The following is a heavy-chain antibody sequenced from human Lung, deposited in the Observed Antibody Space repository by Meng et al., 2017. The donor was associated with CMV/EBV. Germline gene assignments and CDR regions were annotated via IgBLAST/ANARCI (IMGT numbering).Heavy chain of an antibody. J-gene: IGHJ4*02. Sequence: RTGHEVTKPGALIGVSSKHRGHAPGSHTICWVRQAPGHGLHLLQWFFNYVPTYPPPKFLGRATLTNDTHTNTTFMSLRSLPSHPTAVYYCPSGTTDSSYCDYWGQGTLVTVSS. CDR1: GHAPGSHT. CDR2: FFNYVPT. CDR3: PSGTTDSSYCDY. V-gene: IGHV1-18*01. D-gene: IGHD6-19*01.